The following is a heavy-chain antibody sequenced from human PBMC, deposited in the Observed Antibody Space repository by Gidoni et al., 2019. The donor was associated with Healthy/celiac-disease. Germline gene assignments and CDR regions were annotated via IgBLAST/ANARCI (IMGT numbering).Heavy chain of an antibody. J-gene: IGHJ6*02. CDR3: AKVTYYDFWSGYPPAGMDV. CDR2: ISGSGGST. CDR1: GFTFSSYA. Sequence: EVQLLESGGCLVQPGGSLRLSCAAPGFTFSSYAMSWVRQAPGKGLEWVSAISGSGGSTYYADSVKGRFTISRDNSKNTLYLQMNSLRAEDTAVYYCAKVTYYDFWSGYPPAGMDVWGQGTTVTVSS. V-gene: IGHV3-23*01. D-gene: IGHD3-3*01.